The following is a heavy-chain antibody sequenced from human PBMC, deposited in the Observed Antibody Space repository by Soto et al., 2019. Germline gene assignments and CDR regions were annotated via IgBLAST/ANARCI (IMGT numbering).Heavy chain of an antibody. CDR3: AHRLRGTVTTGFDY. CDR2: IYWDDDK. D-gene: IGHD4-17*01. Sequence: QITLKESGPTLVKPTQTLTLTCTFSGFSLSTTGVGVGWIRQPPGKALEWLALIYWDDDKRYSPSLKSRLTITNDTSKNQVVLTMTNMDPVDTAIYYCAHRLRGTVTTGFDYWGQGTLVTVSS. J-gene: IGHJ4*02. V-gene: IGHV2-5*02. CDR1: GFSLSTTGVG.